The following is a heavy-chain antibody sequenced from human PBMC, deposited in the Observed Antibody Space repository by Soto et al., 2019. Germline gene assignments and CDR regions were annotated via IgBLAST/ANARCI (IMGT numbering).Heavy chain of an antibody. D-gene: IGHD1-1*01. CDR1: GFTFSSYG. V-gene: IGHV3-30*03. Sequence: GGSLRLSXAASGFTFSSYGMHWVRQAPGKGLEWVAVISYDGSNKYYADSVKGRFTISRDNSKNTLYLQMNSLRAEDTAVYYCARGTLGYYYYYGMDVWGQGTTVTVSS. CDR3: ARGTLGYYYYYGMDV. CDR2: ISYDGSNK. J-gene: IGHJ6*02.